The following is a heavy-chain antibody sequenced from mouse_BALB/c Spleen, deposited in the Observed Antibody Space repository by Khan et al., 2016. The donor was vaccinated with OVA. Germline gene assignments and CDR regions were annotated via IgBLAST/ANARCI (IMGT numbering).Heavy chain of an antibody. Sequence: EVELVESGGGLVQPGGSRKLSCAASGFTFSWFGMHWVRQAPEKGLEWVAYISSGSSTIYYADTVKGRFTISRDNPKNTLFLQMTSLRSEDTAMYYCARDSNFDYGGQGTTLTVSS. V-gene: IGHV5-17*02. CDR2: ISSGSSTI. J-gene: IGHJ2*01. CDR1: GFTFSWFG. CDR3: ARDSNFDY.